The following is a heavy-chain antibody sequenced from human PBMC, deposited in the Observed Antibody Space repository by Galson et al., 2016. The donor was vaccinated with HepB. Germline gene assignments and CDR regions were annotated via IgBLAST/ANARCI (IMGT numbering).Heavy chain of an antibody. CDR2: MNPNSGNT. CDR1: GYTFTSYD. Sequence: SVKVSCKASGYTFTSYDINWVRQATGQGLEWMGWMNPNSGNTGYAQKFQGRITMTRDISISTAYMELSGLSSEDTAVYYCARHPPRWYEELLTYALDVWGQGTTVTVSS. J-gene: IGHJ6*02. V-gene: IGHV1-8*01. D-gene: IGHD3-10*01. CDR3: ARHPPRWYEELLTYALDV.